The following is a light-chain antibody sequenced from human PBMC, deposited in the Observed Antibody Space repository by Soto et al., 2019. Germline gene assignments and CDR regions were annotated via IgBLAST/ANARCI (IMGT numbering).Light chain of an antibody. CDR3: SSYTSATTYV. CDR1: SSDVGAYNY. CDR2: DVS. Sequence: QSALTQHASVSGSPGQSITISCTGTSSDVGAYNYDSWYQQYPGEAPKVIIYDVSHRPAGVSNRFSGSKSGNTASLTISGLQTQDEADYYCSSYTSATTYVFGTGTKLTVL. V-gene: IGLV2-14*01. J-gene: IGLJ1*01.